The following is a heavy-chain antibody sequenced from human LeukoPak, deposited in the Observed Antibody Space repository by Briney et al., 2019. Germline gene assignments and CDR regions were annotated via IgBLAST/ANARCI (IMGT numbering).Heavy chain of an antibody. CDR3: ARDWYSGSQGY. Sequence: GGSLRLSCAASEFTFSSYWMHWVRHAPGKGLVWVSRINTDGSTTIYADSVKGRFTISRDNAKNTLYLQMISLRDEDTAVYYCARDWYSGSQGYWGQGTLVTVSS. J-gene: IGHJ4*02. D-gene: IGHD1-26*01. CDR1: EFTFSSYW. V-gene: IGHV3-74*01. CDR2: INTDGSTT.